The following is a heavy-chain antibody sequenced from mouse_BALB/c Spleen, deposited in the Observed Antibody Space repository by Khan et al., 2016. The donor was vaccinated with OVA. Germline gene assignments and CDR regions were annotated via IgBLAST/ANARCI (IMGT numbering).Heavy chain of an antibody. V-gene: IGHV3-8*02. CDR2: IIYTGYT. CDR3: ARSTYRYAFGY. Sequence: EVQLQESGPSLVKPSQTLSLTCSVTGDSITTGYWNWIRKFPGNKLESMGYIIYTGYTYYNPSLKSRISITRHTSNNQYYLQLNSVTDEVTATYYCARSTYRYAFGYWGQGTLVTVSA. D-gene: IGHD2-14*01. J-gene: IGHJ3*02. CDR1: GDSITTGY.